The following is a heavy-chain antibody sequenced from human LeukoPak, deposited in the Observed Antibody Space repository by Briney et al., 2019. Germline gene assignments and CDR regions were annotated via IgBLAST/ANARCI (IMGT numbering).Heavy chain of an antibody. J-gene: IGHJ3*02. V-gene: IGHV4-61*02. D-gene: IGHD2-2*01. CDR2: IYTSGST. Sequence: PSETLSLTCTVSGGSISSGSYYWSWIRQPAGKGQGWIGRIYTSGSTNYNPSLKSRVTISVDTSKNQFSLKLSSVTAADTAVYYCARDSIVVGPGGVVTFDAFDIWGQGTMVTVSS. CDR1: GGSISSGSYY. CDR3: ARDSIVVGPGGVVTFDAFDI.